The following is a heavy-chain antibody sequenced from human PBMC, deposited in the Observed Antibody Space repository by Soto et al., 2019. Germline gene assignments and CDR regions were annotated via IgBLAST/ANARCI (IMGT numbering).Heavy chain of an antibody. CDR1: CGSISSSNW. Sequence: SKTLSLTGAGSCGSISSSNWWRWVRQPPGKGLEWIGEIYHSGSTNCNPSLKSRVTISVDKSKKQFSLKLSSVTAADTVVYYCARVRVEDTMIVVVPSRYGMDVWGQGTTVTVSS. D-gene: IGHD3-22*01. CDR2: IYHSGST. CDR3: ARVRVEDTMIVVVPSRYGMDV. J-gene: IGHJ6*02. V-gene: IGHV4-4*02.